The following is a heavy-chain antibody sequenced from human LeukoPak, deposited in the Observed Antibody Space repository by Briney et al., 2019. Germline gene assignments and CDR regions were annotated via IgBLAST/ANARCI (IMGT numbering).Heavy chain of an antibody. Sequence: SETLSLTCTVSGGTISSSSYYWGWIRQPPGKGLEWIGTIYYSGSTYYNPSLNSRVTISVDTSKNQFSLKLSSVTAADTAVYYCARADDGANSWVNYWGQGTLVTVSS. D-gene: IGHD4-23*01. V-gene: IGHV4-39*01. J-gene: IGHJ4*02. CDR1: GGTISSSSYY. CDR2: IYYSGST. CDR3: ARADDGANSWVNY.